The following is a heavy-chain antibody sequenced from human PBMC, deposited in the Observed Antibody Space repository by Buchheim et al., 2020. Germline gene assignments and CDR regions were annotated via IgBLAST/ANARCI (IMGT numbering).Heavy chain of an antibody. CDR3: ARESYIVVVTPSAFDI. CDR1: GGSISSYY. CDR2: IYYSGST. D-gene: IGHD3-22*01. V-gene: IGHV4-59*12. Sequence: QVQLQESGPGLVKPSETLSLTCTVSGGSISSYYWSWIRQPPGKGLEWIGYIYYSGSTNYNPSLKSRVTISVDTSKNQFSLKLSSVTAADTAVYYCARESYIVVVTPSAFDIWGQGT. J-gene: IGHJ3*02.